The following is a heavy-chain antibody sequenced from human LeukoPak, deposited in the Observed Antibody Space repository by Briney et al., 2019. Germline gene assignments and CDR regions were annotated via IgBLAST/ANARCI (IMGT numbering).Heavy chain of an antibody. D-gene: IGHD3-10*01. V-gene: IGHV3-66*01. CDR2: IYSGGST. CDR3: ARNPWFGELSWFDP. J-gene: IGHJ5*02. CDR1: GFTASSNY. Sequence: GGSLRLSCAASGFTASSNYMSWVRQAPGKGLEWVSVIYSGGSTYYADSVKGRFTISRDNSKNTLYLQMNSLRAEDTAVYYCARNPWFGELSWFDPWGQGTLVTVSS.